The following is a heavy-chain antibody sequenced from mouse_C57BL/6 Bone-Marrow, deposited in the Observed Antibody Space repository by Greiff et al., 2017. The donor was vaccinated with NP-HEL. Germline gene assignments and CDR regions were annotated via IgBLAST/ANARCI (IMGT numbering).Heavy chain of an antibody. CDR1: GFTFTDYY. CDR3: ARYRTTRGYFDV. V-gene: IGHV7-3*01. Sequence: EVKLMESGGGLVQPGGSLSLSCAASGFTFTDYYMSWVRQPPGKALEWLGFIRNKANGYTTEYSASVKGRFTISRDSSQSILYLQMNALRAEDSATYYCARYRTTRGYFDVWGTGTTVTVSS. J-gene: IGHJ1*03. CDR2: IRNKANGYTT.